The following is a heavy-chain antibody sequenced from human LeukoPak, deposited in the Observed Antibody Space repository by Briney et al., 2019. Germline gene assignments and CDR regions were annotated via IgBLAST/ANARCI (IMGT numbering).Heavy chain of an antibody. CDR2: IYYSGST. V-gene: IGHV4-59*01. CDR3: ARQKENSWDYYGMDV. J-gene: IGHJ6*02. D-gene: IGHD3-16*01. Sequence: PSETLSLTCTVSGGSISSYYWSWIRQPPRKGLEWIGYIYYSGSTNYDPSLKSRVSISVDTSKNQFSLKLSSVTAADTAVYYCARQKENSWDYYGMDVWGLGTTVTVSS. CDR1: GGSISSYY.